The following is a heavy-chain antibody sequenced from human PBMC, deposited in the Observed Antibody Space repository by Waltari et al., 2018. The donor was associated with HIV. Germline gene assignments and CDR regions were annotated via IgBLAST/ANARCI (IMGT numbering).Heavy chain of an antibody. J-gene: IGHJ2*01. Sequence: QVQLVASGRGVVQPGRSLSLSCAASGSTFSSYGLHWVRQAPGKGLEWVALIWDDGSIEYYPDSVKGRFTISRDNSRNTLYLEMKSLRAEDTAVYYCARSHYRLPRAGPTWYFNLWGRGTLVTVSS. CDR3: ARSHYRLPRAGPTWYFNL. V-gene: IGHV3-33*01. CDR1: GSTFSSYG. CDR2: IWDDGSIE. D-gene: IGHD4-4*01.